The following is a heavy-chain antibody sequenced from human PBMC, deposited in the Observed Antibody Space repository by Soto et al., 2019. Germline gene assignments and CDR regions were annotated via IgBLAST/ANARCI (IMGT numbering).Heavy chain of an antibody. CDR1: GDSVSSNSAA. V-gene: IGHV6-1*01. J-gene: IGHJ5*02. Sequence: SQTLSLTCAISGDSVSSNSAAWNWIRQSPSRGLEWLGRTYYRSKWYNDYAVSVKSRITINPDTSKNQFSLQLNSVTPEDTAVYYCARASCSGGSCWAWSNWFDPWGQGTLVTSPQ. D-gene: IGHD2-15*01. CDR3: ARASCSGGSCWAWSNWFDP. CDR2: TYYRSKWYN.